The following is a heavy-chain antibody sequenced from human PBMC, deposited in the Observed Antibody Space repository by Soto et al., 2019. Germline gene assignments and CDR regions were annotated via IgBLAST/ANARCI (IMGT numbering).Heavy chain of an antibody. V-gene: IGHV3-30*18. Sequence: QVQLVESGGGVVQPGRSLRLSCAASGFTFSSYGMHWVRQAPGKGLEWVAVISYDGSNKYYADSVKGRFTISRDNSKNTLYLQRNSLRAEDTAVYYCAKERQQLAYYDYCGMDVWGQGTTVTVSS. D-gene: IGHD6-13*01. J-gene: IGHJ6*02. CDR3: AKERQQLAYYDYCGMDV. CDR2: ISYDGSNK. CDR1: GFTFSSYG.